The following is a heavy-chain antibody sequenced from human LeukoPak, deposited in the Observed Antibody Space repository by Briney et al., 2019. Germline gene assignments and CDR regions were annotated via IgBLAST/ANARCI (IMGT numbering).Heavy chain of an antibody. CDR1: GYTFTSYD. D-gene: IGHD3-3*01. CDR2: MNPNSGNT. Sequence: ASVKVSCKASGYTFTSYDINWVRQATGQGLEWMGWMNPNSGNTGYAQKFQGRVTMTRTTSISTAYMELRSLRSEDTAVYYCARGATYYDFWSGYLYYFDYWGQGTLVTVSS. J-gene: IGHJ4*02. CDR3: ARGATYYDFWSGYLYYFDY. V-gene: IGHV1-8*01.